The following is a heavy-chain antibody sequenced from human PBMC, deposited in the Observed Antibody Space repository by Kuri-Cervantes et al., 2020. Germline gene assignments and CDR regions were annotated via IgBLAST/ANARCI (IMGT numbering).Heavy chain of an antibody. Sequence: GGSLRLSCAASGFTFSSYAMSWVRQAPGKGLEWVSAISGSGGSTYYADSVKGRFTISRDSSKNTLYLQMNSLRAEDTAVYYCAGHMVRGVINYWGQGTLVTVSS. D-gene: IGHD3-10*01. CDR3: AGHMVRGVINY. CDR2: ISGSGGST. CDR1: GFTFSSYA. J-gene: IGHJ4*02. V-gene: IGHV3-23*01.